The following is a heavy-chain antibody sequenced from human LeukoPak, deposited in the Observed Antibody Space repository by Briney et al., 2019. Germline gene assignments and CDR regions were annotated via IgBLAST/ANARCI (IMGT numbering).Heavy chain of an antibody. CDR3: ARDRVYCSSTSCYDGSYYYYYGMDV. CDR2: IKQDGSEK. D-gene: IGHD2-2*01. Sequence: GGSLRLSCAASGFTFSSYWMSWVRQAPGKGLEWVANIKQDGSEKYYVDSVKGRFTISRDNAKNSLYLQMNSLRAEDTAVYYCARDRVYCSSTSCYDGSYYYYYGMDVWGKGTTVTVSS. V-gene: IGHV3-7*01. CDR1: GFTFSSYW. J-gene: IGHJ6*04.